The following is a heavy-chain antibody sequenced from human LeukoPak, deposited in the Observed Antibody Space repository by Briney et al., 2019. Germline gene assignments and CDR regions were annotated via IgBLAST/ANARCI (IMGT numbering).Heavy chain of an antibody. V-gene: IGHV3-30*04. CDR2: ISYDGSNK. D-gene: IGHD4-17*01. J-gene: IGHJ4*02. CDR3: AKDGRDYGDYVDY. CDR1: GFTFSSYA. Sequence: QPGRSLRLSCAASGFTFSSYAMHWVRQAPGKGLEWVAVISYDGSNKYYADSVKGRLTISRDNSKNTLYLQMNSLRAEDTAVYYCAKDGRDYGDYVDYWGQGTLVTVSS.